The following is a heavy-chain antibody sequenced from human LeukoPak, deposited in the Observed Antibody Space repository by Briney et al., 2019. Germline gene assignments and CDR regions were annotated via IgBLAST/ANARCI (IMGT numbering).Heavy chain of an antibody. CDR3: ATSRWSGFLDS. V-gene: IGHV3-23*01. J-gene: IGHJ5*01. Sequence: GGSLRLSCATSGFIFSNYAVSWVRQAPGKGLEWVSIISGSGDTTYYADSVKGRFTISRYNAKSTAYLQMNGLRADDTAVYYCATSRWSGFLDSWGHGTLVTVSS. D-gene: IGHD3-3*01. CDR2: ISGSGDTT. CDR1: GFIFSNYA.